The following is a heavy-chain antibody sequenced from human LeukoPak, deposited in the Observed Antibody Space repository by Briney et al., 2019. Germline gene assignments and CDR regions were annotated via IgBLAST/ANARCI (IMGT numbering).Heavy chain of an antibody. Sequence: GGSLRLSCAASGFTFSSYAMSWVRQALGKGLEWVSAISGSGGSTYYADSVKGRFTISRDNSKNTLYLQMNSLRAEDTAVYYCAKDRSFGVVITGFDYWGQGTLVTVSS. V-gene: IGHV3-23*01. CDR3: AKDRSFGVVITGFDY. CDR1: GFTFSSYA. D-gene: IGHD3-3*01. CDR2: ISGSGGST. J-gene: IGHJ4*02.